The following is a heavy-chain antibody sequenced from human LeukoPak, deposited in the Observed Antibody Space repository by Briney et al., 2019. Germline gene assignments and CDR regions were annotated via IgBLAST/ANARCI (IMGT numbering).Heavy chain of an antibody. J-gene: IGHJ1*01. CDR3: ARECGGDCYGTGDQAEYFQH. CDR2: INPSGGST. D-gene: IGHD2-21*02. V-gene: IGHV1-46*01. CDR1: GYTFTSYY. Sequence: GASVKVSCKASGYTFTSYYMHWVRQAPGQGLEWMGIINPSGGSTSYAQKFQGRVTMTRDTSTSTVYMELSSLRSEDTAVYYCARECGGDCYGTGDQAEYFQHWGQGTLVTVSS.